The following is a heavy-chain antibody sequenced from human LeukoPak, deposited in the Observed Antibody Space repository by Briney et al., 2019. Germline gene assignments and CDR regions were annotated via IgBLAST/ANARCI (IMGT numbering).Heavy chain of an antibody. D-gene: IGHD1-14*01. J-gene: IGHJ6*02. CDR3: ARGFRDGRILGRCIDV. Sequence: PGGSLRLSCAASGFTFSDYYMSWIRQAPGKGLEWVSYISSSGSTIYYADSVKGRFTISRDNAKNSLYLQMNSLRAEDTAVYCCARGFRDGRILGRCIDVWGQASTVTVSS. CDR1: GFTFSDYY. V-gene: IGHV3-11*01. CDR2: ISSSGSTI.